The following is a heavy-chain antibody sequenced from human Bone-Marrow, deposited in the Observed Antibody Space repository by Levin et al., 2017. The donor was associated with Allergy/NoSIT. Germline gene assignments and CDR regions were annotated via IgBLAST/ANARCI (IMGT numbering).Heavy chain of an antibody. Sequence: ASVKVSCKGSAYIFDSYGISWVRQAPGQGLEWMGWISIFKGDTNYAQKFQGRVTMTRDISTQTAYMELKRLRSDDTAVYYCARDASYRSDWLSDFWGQGTRVAVSS. V-gene: IGHV1-18*04. CDR3: ARDASYRSDWLSDF. D-gene: IGHD6-19*01. CDR2: ISIFKGDT. J-gene: IGHJ4*02. CDR1: AYIFDSYG.